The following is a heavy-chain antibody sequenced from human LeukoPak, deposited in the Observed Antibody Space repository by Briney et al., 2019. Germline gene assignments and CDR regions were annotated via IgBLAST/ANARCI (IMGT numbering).Heavy chain of an antibody. CDR3: ARGRPDY. Sequence: ASVTVSCKATGYRFTYYQMHWVRQAPGNGLEWMGWINPDTGDSNYAQKFQGRVTVTRDTSISTAYMELSRLRFDDTAVYYCARGRPDYWGLGTLVTVSS. J-gene: IGHJ4*02. D-gene: IGHD6-25*01. CDR1: GYRFTYYQ. V-gene: IGHV1-2*02. CDR2: INPDTGDS.